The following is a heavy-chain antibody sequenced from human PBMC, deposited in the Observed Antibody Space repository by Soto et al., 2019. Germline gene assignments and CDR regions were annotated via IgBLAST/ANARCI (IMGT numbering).Heavy chain of an antibody. Sequence: PGGSLRLSCAASGFTFSIYAMTWVRQSPGKGLEWVSSMSRTGDNTYYADSVKGRFTISRDNSKNTLYLKMNSLRAEDTAIYYCAKDQSNSNPLYYFDLWGQGTMVTV. CDR1: GFTFSIYA. D-gene: IGHD3-22*01. J-gene: IGHJ4*02. CDR3: AKDQSNSNPLYYFDL. V-gene: IGHV3-23*01. CDR2: MSRTGDNT.